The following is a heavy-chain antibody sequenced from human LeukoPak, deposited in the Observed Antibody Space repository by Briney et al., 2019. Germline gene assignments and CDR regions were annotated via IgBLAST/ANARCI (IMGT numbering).Heavy chain of an antibody. J-gene: IGHJ6*03. CDR3: ARDRDNWNYGAHYYYMDV. V-gene: IGHV1-69*05. CDR1: GGTFSSYA. Sequence: GSSVKVSCKASGGTFSSYAISWVRQAPGQGLEWMGGIIPIFGTANYAQKFQGRVTITTDESTSTAYMELSSLRSEDTAVYYCARDRDNWNYGAHYYYMDVWGKGTTVTVSS. D-gene: IGHD1-7*01. CDR2: IIPIFGTA.